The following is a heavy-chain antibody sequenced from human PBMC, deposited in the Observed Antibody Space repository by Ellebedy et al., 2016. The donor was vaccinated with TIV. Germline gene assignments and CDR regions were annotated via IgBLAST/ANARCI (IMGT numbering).Heavy chain of an antibody. CDR2: IIPISDTA. CDR3: ASWRNYEAPNFDY. Sequence: SVKVSCXASGDTFGSYALSWVRQAPGQGLEWMGGIIPISDTANYAQKFQGRVTITADESTSTAYMELSSLRSEDTAVYYCASWRNYEAPNFDYWGQGTLVTVSS. J-gene: IGHJ4*02. CDR1: GDTFGSYA. V-gene: IGHV1-69*13. D-gene: IGHD1-7*01.